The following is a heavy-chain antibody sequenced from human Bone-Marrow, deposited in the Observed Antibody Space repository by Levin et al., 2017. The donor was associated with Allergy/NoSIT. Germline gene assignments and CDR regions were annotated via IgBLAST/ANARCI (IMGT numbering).Heavy chain of an antibody. CDR1: GFTFSSYA. CDR3: AKDLVRWLQPNAFDI. V-gene: IGHV3-23*01. J-gene: IGHJ3*02. D-gene: IGHD5-24*01. Sequence: SCAASGFTFSSYAMSWVRQAPGKGLEWVSAISGSGGSTYYADSVKGRFTISRDNSKNTLYLQMNSLRAEDTAVYYCAKDLVRWLQPNAFDIWGQGTMVTVSS. CDR2: ISGSGGST.